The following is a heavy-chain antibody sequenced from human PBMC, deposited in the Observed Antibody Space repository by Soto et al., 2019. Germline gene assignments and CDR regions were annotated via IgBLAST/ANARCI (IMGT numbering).Heavy chain of an antibody. CDR3: ARDIVGGVTRVNWFDP. J-gene: IGHJ5*02. CDR2: ISAYNGNT. CDR1: GYTFTSYG. Sequence: ASVKVSCKASGYTFTSYGISWVRQAPGQGLEWMGWISAYNGNTNYAQKLQGRVTMTTDTSTSTAYMELRSLRSDDTAVYYCARDIVGGVTRVNWFDPWGQGNLVTVSS. V-gene: IGHV1-18*01. D-gene: IGHD2-8*02.